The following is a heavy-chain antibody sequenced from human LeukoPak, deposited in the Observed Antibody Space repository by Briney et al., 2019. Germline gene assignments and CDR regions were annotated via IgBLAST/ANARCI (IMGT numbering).Heavy chain of an antibody. J-gene: IGHJ4*02. CDR1: GFTFSSYG. Sequence: GRSLRLSCAASGFTFSSYGMHWVRQAPGKGLEWVAVISYDGSNKYYADSVKGRFTISRDNSKNTLYLQMNSLRAEDTAVYYCAKVAYYYGSGSYYKSPLDYWGQGTLVTVSS. V-gene: IGHV3-30*18. CDR2: ISYDGSNK. D-gene: IGHD3-10*01. CDR3: AKVAYYYGSGSYYKSPLDY.